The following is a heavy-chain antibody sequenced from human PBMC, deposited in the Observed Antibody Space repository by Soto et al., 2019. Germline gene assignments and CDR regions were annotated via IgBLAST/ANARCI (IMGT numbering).Heavy chain of an antibody. CDR3: ARKMDYLYGPGSGNGHGV. V-gene: IGHV1-2*02. D-gene: IGHD3-10*01. CDR1: GYTFTAYY. Sequence: QVQLVKSGAEVKEPGDSVRVSCEASGYTFTAYYIRWVRQVPGRGLEWMGWINTMFGDTTYAQDFQGRVTMTRDMSISTVYMELSRLTSDDTAIYYCARKMDYLYGPGSGNGHGVWGQGTTVTVFS. CDR2: INTMFGDT. J-gene: IGHJ6*02.